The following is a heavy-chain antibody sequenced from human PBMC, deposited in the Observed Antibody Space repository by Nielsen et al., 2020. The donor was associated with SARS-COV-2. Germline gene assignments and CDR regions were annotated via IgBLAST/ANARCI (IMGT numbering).Heavy chain of an antibody. D-gene: IGHD3-10*01. V-gene: IGHV4-59*01. CDR2: IYYSGST. J-gene: IGHJ4*02. Sequence: GSLRLSCTVSGGSISSYYWSWIRQPPGKGLEWIGYIYYSGSTNYNPSLKSRVTISVDTSKNQFSLKLSSVTAADTAVYYCARVPYYYGSGSYQQPDYWGQGTLVTVSS. CDR1: GGSISSYY. CDR3: ARVPYYYGSGSYQQPDY.